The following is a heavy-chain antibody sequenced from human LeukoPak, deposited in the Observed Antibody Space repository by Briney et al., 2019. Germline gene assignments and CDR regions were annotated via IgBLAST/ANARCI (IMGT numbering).Heavy chain of an antibody. Sequence: ASVKVSCKASGYTFTSYGISWVRQAPGKGLEWMGGFDPEDGETIYAQKFQGRVTMTEDTSTDTAYMELSSLRSEDTAVYYCATDGWQRKYYYYYYGMDVWGQGTTVTVSS. CDR2: FDPEDGET. J-gene: IGHJ6*02. CDR3: ATDGWQRKYYYYYYGMDV. CDR1: GYTFTSYG. D-gene: IGHD4-23*01. V-gene: IGHV1-24*01.